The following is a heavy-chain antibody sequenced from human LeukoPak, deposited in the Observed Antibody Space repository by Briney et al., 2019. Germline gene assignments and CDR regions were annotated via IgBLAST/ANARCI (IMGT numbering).Heavy chain of an antibody. CDR2: ISGSGNGT. J-gene: IGHJ4*02. V-gene: IGHV3-23*01. Sequence: PGGSLRLSCTASGFTFRTYAMNWVRQAPGKGLEWLSGISGSGNGTYYADSVKGRFTISRDNAKNSLYLQMNSLRAEDTALYYCAKGDSSGYSTPVDYWGQGTLVTVSS. CDR1: GFTFRTYA. CDR3: AKGDSSGYSTPVDY. D-gene: IGHD3-22*01.